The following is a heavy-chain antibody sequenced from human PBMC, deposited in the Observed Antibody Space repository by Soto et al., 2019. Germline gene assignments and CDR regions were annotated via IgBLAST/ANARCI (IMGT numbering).Heavy chain of an antibody. CDR2: IWYDGSNK. D-gene: IGHD6-6*01. V-gene: IGHV3-33*01. CDR3: ATGSSSSRPYFDY. Sequence: LRLSCAASGFTFSSYGMHWVRQAPGKGLEWVAVIWYDGSNKYYADSVKGRFTISRDNSKNTLYLQMNSLRAEDTAVYYCATGSSSSRPYFDYRGKGTLVTISS. J-gene: IGHJ4*02. CDR1: GFTFSSYG.